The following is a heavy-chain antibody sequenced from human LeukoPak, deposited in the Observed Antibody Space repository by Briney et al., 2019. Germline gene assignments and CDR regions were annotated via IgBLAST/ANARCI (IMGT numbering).Heavy chain of an antibody. D-gene: IGHD6-13*01. CDR1: GGTFSSYA. J-gene: IGHJ4*02. Sequence: ASVKVSCKASGGTFSSYAISWVRQAPGKGLEWMGGFDPEDGETIYAQKFQGRVTMTEDTSTDTAYMELSSLRSEDTAVYYCATGAASSWYLFDYWGQGTLVTVSS. CDR2: FDPEDGET. V-gene: IGHV1-24*01. CDR3: ATGAASSWYLFDY.